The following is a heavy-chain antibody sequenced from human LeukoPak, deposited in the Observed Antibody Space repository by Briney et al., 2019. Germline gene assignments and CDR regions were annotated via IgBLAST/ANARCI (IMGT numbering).Heavy chain of an antibody. CDR2: INPNSGDT. Sequence: ASVKVSCKASGYTFTGYHMHWVRQAPGQGLEWMGRINPNSGDTNNAQKFQGRVTMTRDTSISTAYMDLSRLTSDDTAVYYCARDYCSSASCLFDYWGQGTLVTVSS. D-gene: IGHD2-2*01. V-gene: IGHV1-2*06. CDR3: ARDYCSSASCLFDY. CDR1: GYTFTGYH. J-gene: IGHJ4*02.